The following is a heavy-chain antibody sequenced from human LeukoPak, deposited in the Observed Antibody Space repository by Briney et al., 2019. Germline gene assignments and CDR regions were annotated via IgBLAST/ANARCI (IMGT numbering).Heavy chain of an antibody. Sequence: SETLSLTCTVSGGSISSYYWSWIRQPPGKGLEWIGYIYYSGSTNYNPSLKSRVTISVDTSKNQFSLKLSSVTAADTAVYYCARHEIRSSSSGWFDPLGPGNPGHRLL. CDR1: GGSISSYY. J-gene: IGHJ5*02. CDR3: ARHEIRSSSSGWFDP. V-gene: IGHV4-59*08. D-gene: IGHD6-6*01. CDR2: IYYSGST.